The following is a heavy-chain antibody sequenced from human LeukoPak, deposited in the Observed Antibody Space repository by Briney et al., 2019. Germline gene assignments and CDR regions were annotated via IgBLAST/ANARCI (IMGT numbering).Heavy chain of an antibody. CDR1: DGSIRSYY. CDR3: ARGNYEWGYYYYGMDV. CDR2: IYTSGST. V-gene: IGHV4-4*07. J-gene: IGHJ6*02. Sequence: PSETLSLTCTVSDGSIRSYYWSWIRQPAGKGLEWIGRIYTSGSTNYNPSLKSRVTMSVDTSKNQFSLKLSSVTAADTAVYYCARGNYEWGYYYYGMDVWGQGTTVTVSS. D-gene: IGHD1-26*01.